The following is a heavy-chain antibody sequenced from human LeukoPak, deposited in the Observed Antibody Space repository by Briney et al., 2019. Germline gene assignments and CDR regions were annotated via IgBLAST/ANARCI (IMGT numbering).Heavy chain of an antibody. V-gene: IGHV3-48*01. CDR1: GFTFSPYG. CDR2: ISRSATII. D-gene: IGHD2-2*01. J-gene: IGHJ3*02. Sequence: GGSLRLSCAASGFTFSPYGMNWVRQAPGKGLEWISYISRSATIIHYADSVKGRFTISRDDAKNSLYLQMNSLRAEDTAVYYCARRYCSSTSCFRRPEDAFDIWGQGTMVTVSS. CDR3: ARRYCSSTSCFRRPEDAFDI.